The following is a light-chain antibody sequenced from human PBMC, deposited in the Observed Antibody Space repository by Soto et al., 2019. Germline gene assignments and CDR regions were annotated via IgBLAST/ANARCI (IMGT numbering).Light chain of an antibody. V-gene: IGKV1-13*02. J-gene: IGKJ1*01. CDR3: QQYNSYPWT. CDR1: RDITKS. Sequence: IQLTQSPSSLSASVGDRVTITCQASRDITKSLNWYQQRPGKAPKLLIYDASSLESGVPSRFSGSGSGTEFTLTISSLQPDDFATYYCQQYNSYPWTFGQGTKVEIK. CDR2: DAS.